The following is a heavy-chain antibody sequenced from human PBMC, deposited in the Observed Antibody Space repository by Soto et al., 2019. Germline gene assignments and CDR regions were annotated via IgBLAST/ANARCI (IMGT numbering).Heavy chain of an antibody. Sequence: EMQLVESGGGLVQPGGSLRLSCAASGFTFSSYWMSWVRQAPGKGLEWVANIKQDGSEKYYVDSVKGRFTISRDNAKNSLYLQMNSLRAEDTAVYYCARVRWDFWSGYYVYWGQGTLVTVSS. CDR2: IKQDGSEK. CDR1: GFTFSSYW. V-gene: IGHV3-7*01. J-gene: IGHJ4*02. CDR3: ARVRWDFWSGYYVY. D-gene: IGHD3-3*01.